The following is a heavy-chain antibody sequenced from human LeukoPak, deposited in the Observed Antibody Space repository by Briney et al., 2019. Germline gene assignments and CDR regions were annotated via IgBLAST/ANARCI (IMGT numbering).Heavy chain of an antibody. CDR1: GFTFSSYA. D-gene: IGHD6-19*01. Sequence: PGGSLRLSCAASGFTFSSYAMSWVRQAPGKGLEWVSAISGSGGSTYHADSVKGRFTISRDNSKNTLYPQMNSLRAEDTAVYYCAKAWGIAVAGSAVDPWGQGTLVTVSS. V-gene: IGHV3-23*01. CDR2: ISGSGGST. CDR3: AKAWGIAVAGSAVDP. J-gene: IGHJ5*02.